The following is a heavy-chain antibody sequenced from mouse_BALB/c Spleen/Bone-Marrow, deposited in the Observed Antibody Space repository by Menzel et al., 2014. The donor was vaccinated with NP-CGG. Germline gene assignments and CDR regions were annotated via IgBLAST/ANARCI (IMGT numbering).Heavy chain of an antibody. D-gene: IGHD2-10*02. Sequence: DVKLVESGGGLVKPGGSLKLSCAASGFTFSSYAMSWVRQTPEKRLEWVATISSGGSYTYYPDSVKGRFTISRDNAKNTLYLQMSSLRSEDTAMYYCARRGYGNYVGYAMDYWGQGTSVTVPS. CDR1: GFTFSSYA. V-gene: IGHV5-9-1*01. J-gene: IGHJ4*01. CDR3: ARRGYGNYVGYAMDY. CDR2: ISSGGSYT.